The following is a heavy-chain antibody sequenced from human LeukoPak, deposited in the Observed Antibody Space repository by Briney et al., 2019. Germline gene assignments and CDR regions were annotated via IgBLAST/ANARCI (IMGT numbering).Heavy chain of an antibody. CDR3: ARDGEAYYDYVWGSYRPFDP. CDR2: ISAYNGNT. J-gene: IGHJ5*02. CDR1: GYTFTSYG. Sequence: ASVKVSCKASGYTFTSYGISWVRQAPGQGLEWMGWISAYNGNTNYAQKLQGRVTMTTDTSTSTAYMELRSLRSEDTAVYYCARDGEAYYDYVWGSYRPFDPWGQGTLVTVSS. V-gene: IGHV1-18*01. D-gene: IGHD3-16*02.